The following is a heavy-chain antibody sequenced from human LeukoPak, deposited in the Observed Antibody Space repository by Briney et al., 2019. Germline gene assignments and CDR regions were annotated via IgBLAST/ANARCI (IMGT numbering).Heavy chain of an antibody. CDR1: GYTFTSYD. V-gene: IGHV1-8*03. J-gene: IGHJ4*02. Sequence: ASVKVSCKASGYTFTSYDINWVRQATGQGLEWMGWMNPNSGNTGYAQKFQGRVTITRNTSISTAYMELSSLRSEDTAVYYCARVAEGPGHFDYWGQGTLVTVSS. CDR2: MNPNSGNT. CDR3: ARVAEGPGHFDY.